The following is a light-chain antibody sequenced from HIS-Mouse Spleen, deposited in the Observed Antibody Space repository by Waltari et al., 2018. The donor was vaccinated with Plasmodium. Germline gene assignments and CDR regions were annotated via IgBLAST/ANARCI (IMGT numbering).Light chain of an antibody. Sequence: SYELTQPPSVSVSPGQTARITCSGDALPKKYAYWYQQKSGQAPVLVIYEDSKRPSGRPERVSGSSSGTIATLTISGAQVEDEADYYCYSTDSSGNHRVFGGGTKLTVL. CDR3: YSTDSSGNHRV. CDR1: ALPKKY. J-gene: IGLJ3*02. V-gene: IGLV3-10*01. CDR2: EDS.